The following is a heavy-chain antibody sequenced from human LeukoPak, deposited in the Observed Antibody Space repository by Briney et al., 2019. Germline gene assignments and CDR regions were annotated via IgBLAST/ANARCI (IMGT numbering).Heavy chain of an antibody. CDR3: ARDRRYCSSTSCPFDY. V-gene: IGHV3-21*01. D-gene: IGHD2-2*01. CDR2: ISSSSSYI. CDR1: GFTFSSYS. J-gene: IGHJ4*02. Sequence: GGSLRLPCAASGFTFSSYSMNWVHQAPGKGLEWVSSISSSSSYIYYADSVKGRFTISRDNAKNSLYLQMNSLRAEDTAVYYCARDRRYCSSTSCPFDYWGQGTLVTVSS.